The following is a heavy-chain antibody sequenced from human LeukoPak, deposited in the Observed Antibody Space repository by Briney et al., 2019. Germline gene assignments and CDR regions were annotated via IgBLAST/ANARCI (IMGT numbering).Heavy chain of an antibody. D-gene: IGHD6-13*01. J-gene: IGHJ4*02. CDR1: GGSFSGYY. CDR3: ARFSWQQLGLDY. CDR2: INHSGST. V-gene: IGHV4-34*01. Sequence: SETLSLTCAVYGGSFSGYYWSWIRQPPGKGLEWIGEINHSGSTNYNPSLKSRVTISVDTSKNQFSLKLSSVTAADTAVYYCARFSWQQLGLDYWGQGTLVTVSS.